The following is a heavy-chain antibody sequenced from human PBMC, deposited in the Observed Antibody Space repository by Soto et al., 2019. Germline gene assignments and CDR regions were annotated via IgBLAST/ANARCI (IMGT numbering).Heavy chain of an antibody. Sequence: QTGGSLRLSCAISGFSVSSNYLSWVRQAPGKGLEWVSVHYSGGSTYYADSVQGRFTISRDKSNNTLYLQMRRVRAEDTAVYFCARQSNTRGKVAATSPIDTWGQGTQVTVSS. CDR3: ARQSNTRGKVAATSPIDT. D-gene: IGHD6-25*01. J-gene: IGHJ5*02. V-gene: IGHV3-53*01. CDR1: GFSVSSNY. CDR2: HYSGGST.